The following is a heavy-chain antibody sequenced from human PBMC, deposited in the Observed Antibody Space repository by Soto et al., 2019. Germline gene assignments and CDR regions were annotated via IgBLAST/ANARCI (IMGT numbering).Heavy chain of an antibody. Sequence: EVQLLESGGGLVQPGGSLRLSCAASGFTFSSYAMSWVRQAPGKGLEWVSAISGSGGSTYYADSVKGRFTISRDNSKNTLYLQMNSLRAEDTAVYYCANKGGDYIWGSYKGIDYWGQGTLVTVSS. CDR3: ANKGGDYIWGSYKGIDY. D-gene: IGHD3-16*01. V-gene: IGHV3-23*01. J-gene: IGHJ4*02. CDR2: ISGSGGST. CDR1: GFTFSSYA.